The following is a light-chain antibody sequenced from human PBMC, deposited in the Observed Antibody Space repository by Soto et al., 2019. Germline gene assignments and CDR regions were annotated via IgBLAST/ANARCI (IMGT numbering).Light chain of an antibody. V-gene: IGKV3D-15*01. CDR2: GAS. Sequence: ELVMTQSPATLSVSPGARATLSCRASQSVSSNLAWYQQKPGQAPSLLIYGASTRATGIPARFSGSGSGTEFTPTISSLQSEDFAVYVCQQYHNWPAFGQGTKVEIK. CDR3: QQYHNWPA. J-gene: IGKJ1*01. CDR1: QSVSSN.